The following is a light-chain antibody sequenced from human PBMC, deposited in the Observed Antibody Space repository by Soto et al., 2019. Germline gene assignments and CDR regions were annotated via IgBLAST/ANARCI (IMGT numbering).Light chain of an antibody. V-gene: IGKV1-39*01. CDR3: QQTYSTPGWT. Sequence: DIQMTQSPSSLSASVGDRVTITCRASQTITSDLNWYQQKPGKAPKLLIYAASNLQSGVPSRFSGSGSGTDLTFTISSLQPEDFATYYCQQTYSTPGWTFGQGTKVDIK. CDR2: AAS. J-gene: IGKJ1*01. CDR1: QTITSD.